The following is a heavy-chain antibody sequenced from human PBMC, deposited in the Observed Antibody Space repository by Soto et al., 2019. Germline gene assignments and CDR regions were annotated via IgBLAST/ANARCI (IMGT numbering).Heavy chain of an antibody. CDR3: ARLYGSGSYYKGWFDP. Sequence: PSETLSLTCTVSGGSISSYYWSWIRQPPGKGLEWIGYIYYSGSTNYNPSLKSRVTISVDTSKNQFSLKLSSVTAADTAVYYCARLYGSGSYYKGWFDPWRQGTLVTVS. CDR2: IYYSGST. V-gene: IGHV4-59*08. D-gene: IGHD3-10*01. CDR1: GGSISSYY. J-gene: IGHJ5*02.